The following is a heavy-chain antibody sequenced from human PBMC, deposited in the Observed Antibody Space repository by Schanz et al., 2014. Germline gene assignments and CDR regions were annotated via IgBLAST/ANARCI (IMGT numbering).Heavy chain of an antibody. CDR2: IYNGGGGRT. Sequence: EVQLVESGGGLIQPGGSLRLSCAASGYTVSSNYMSWVRQAPGKGLEWVSVIYNGGGGRTYYADSVKGRFTISRDNSENTLYLQMNSLRAEDTAVYYCAKQHGVIQQVSDYWGQGTLVTVSS. CDR3: AKQHGVIQQVSDY. J-gene: IGHJ4*02. D-gene: IGHD3-22*01. CDR1: GYTVSSNY. V-gene: IGHV3-53*01.